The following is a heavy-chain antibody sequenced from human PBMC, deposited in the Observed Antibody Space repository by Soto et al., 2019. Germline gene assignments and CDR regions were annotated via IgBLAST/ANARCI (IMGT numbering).Heavy chain of an antibody. CDR3: ARGGSRPLHEYYYYYYMDV. D-gene: IGHD2-15*01. CDR1: GGTFSSYT. J-gene: IGHJ6*03. Sequence: QVQLVQSGAEVKKPGSSVKVSCKASGGTFSSYTISWVRQAPGQGLEWMGRIIPILGIANYAQKFQGRVTITADKSTSTAYMELSSLRSEDTAVYYCARGGSRPLHEYYYYYYMDVWGKGTTVTVSS. CDR2: IIPILGIA. V-gene: IGHV1-69*02.